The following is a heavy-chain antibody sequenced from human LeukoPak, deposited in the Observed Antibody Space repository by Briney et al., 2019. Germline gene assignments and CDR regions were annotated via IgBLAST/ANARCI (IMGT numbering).Heavy chain of an antibody. J-gene: IGHJ4*02. CDR1: GYTFTGYY. V-gene: IGHV1-2*02. D-gene: IGHD5-24*01. CDR2: INPSSGGT. CDR3: ARVPDGYSMYYFDY. Sequence: ASVKVSCKASGYTFTGYYMHWVRQAPGQGLERMGWINPSSGGTNYAQKFQDRVTMTRDTSISTAYMELSRLRSDDTAVYYCARVPDGYSMYYFDYWGQGTLVTVSS.